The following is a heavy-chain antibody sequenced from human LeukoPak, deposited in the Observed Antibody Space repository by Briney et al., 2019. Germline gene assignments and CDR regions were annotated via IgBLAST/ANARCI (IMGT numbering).Heavy chain of an antibody. CDR1: GYTFTNFY. Sequence: ASVKVSCKASGYTFTNFYMHWVRQVPGQGLEWMGIINPRGGSASSAQKFQGRVTLTRDTSTSTVYMELSRLRSEDTALYYCARDYHGSGSLTTFDYWGQGTLVTVSS. D-gene: IGHD3-10*01. J-gene: IGHJ4*02. V-gene: IGHV1-46*01. CDR2: INPRGGSA. CDR3: ARDYHGSGSLTTFDY.